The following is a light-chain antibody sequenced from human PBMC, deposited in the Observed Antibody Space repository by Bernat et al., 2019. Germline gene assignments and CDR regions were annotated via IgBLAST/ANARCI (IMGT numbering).Light chain of an antibody. V-gene: IGLV2-14*03. J-gene: IGLJ3*02. CDR1: SSDVGDNNY. CDR3: ASYTSSSTVV. Sequence: QSALTQPASVSGSPGQSITISCTGTSSDVGDNNYVSWYQQHPGKAPKLIIYDVSIRPSGVSNRFSGSKSANTASLTISGLQAGDEADYYCASYTSSSTVVFGGGTKLTVL. CDR2: DVS.